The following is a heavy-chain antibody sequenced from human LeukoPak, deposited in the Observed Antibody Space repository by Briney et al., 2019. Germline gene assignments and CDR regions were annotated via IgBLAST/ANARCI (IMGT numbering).Heavy chain of an antibody. V-gene: IGHV1-69*13. CDR3: ARLGDHSSGWYDGVSATKNVRAFDI. D-gene: IGHD6-19*01. CDR1: GGTLISYA. J-gene: IGHJ3*02. Sequence: GASVKVSCKASGGTLISYAISWVRQAPGQGLEWMGGIIPIFGTANYAQKFQGRVTITADESTSTASMELSSRRSEDTAVYYCARLGDHSSGWYDGVSATKNVRAFDIWGQGTMVTVSS. CDR2: IIPIFGTA.